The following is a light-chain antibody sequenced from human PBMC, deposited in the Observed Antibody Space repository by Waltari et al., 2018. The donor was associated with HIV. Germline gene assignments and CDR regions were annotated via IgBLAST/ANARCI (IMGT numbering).Light chain of an antibody. V-gene: IGLV2-8*01. Sequence: QSALTQPPSASGSPGQAFPIPCTGTSSAVVGLAFVSWYQQHPGKAPKPIISEVTKRPSGVPERFSGSKSGNTASLTVSGLQAEDEGDYFCSSYSGRNRSVIFGGGTRVTVL. CDR1: SSAVVGLAF. CDR2: EVT. CDR3: SSYSGRNRSVI. J-gene: IGLJ2*01.